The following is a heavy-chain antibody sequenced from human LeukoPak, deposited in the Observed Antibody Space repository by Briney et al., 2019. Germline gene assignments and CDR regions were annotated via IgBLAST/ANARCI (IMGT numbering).Heavy chain of an antibody. CDR2: ISSSSSYI. D-gene: IGHD6-19*01. CDR3: AKIAVAGQFDY. V-gene: IGHV3-21*01. J-gene: IGHJ4*02. Sequence: GGSLRLSCAASGFTFSSYSMNWVRQAPGKGLEWVSSISSSSSYIYYAGSVKGRFTISRDNAKNSLYLQMNSLRAEDTAVYYCAKIAVAGQFDYWGQGTLVTVSS. CDR1: GFTFSSYS.